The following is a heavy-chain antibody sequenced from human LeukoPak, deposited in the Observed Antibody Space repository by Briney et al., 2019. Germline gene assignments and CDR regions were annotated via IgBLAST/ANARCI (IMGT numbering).Heavy chain of an antibody. Sequence: PSETLSLTCTVSGGSISSYYWSWIRQPPGKELEWIGYIYYSGSTNYNPSLKSRVSILVDTSESQFSLILRSVTAADTAVYYCARLDFRDGDYVFWYWGQGTLVTVSS. D-gene: IGHD4-17*01. CDR2: IYYSGST. CDR1: GGSISSYY. V-gene: IGHV4-59*08. CDR3: ARLDFRDGDYVFWY. J-gene: IGHJ4*02.